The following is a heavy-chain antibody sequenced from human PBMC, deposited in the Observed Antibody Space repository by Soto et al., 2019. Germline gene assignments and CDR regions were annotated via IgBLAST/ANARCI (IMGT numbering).Heavy chain of an antibody. V-gene: IGHV3-30*18. CDR3: AKSPYSSGWFDY. J-gene: IGHJ4*02. CDR2: ISYDGSNK. Sequence: QVQLVESGGGVVQPGRSLRLSCAASGFTFSSYGMHWVRQAPGKGLEWVAVISYDGSNKYYADSVKGRFTISRDNSKNPLYLQMNSLRAEDTAVYYCAKSPYSSGWFDYWGQGTLVTVSS. D-gene: IGHD6-19*01. CDR1: GFTFSSYG.